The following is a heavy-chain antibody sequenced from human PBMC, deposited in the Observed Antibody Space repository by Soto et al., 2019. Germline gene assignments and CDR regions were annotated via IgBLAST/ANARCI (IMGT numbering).Heavy chain of an antibody. J-gene: IGHJ6*03. D-gene: IGHD4-4*01. CDR1: GFTFSSYA. CDR2: ISGSGGST. V-gene: IGHV3-23*01. Sequence: GGSLRLSCAASGFTFSSYAMSWVRQAPGKGLEWVSAISGSGGSTYYAESMKGRFTCSSDNSKNTLYLQMNSLRAEDTAVYYCAKDLDDYSNYDIDVWGKGTTVTVSS. CDR3: AKDLDDYSNYDIDV.